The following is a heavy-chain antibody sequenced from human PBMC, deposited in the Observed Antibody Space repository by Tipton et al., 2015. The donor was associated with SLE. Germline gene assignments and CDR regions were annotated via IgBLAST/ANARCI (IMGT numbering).Heavy chain of an antibody. CDR1: DGSIRDYY. Sequence: TLSLTCTVSDGSIRDYYWTWIRQPAGEGLEWIGRIYTSGSTNYNPSLKSRVTMSVDTSKNQFSLKLSSVTAADTAVYYCAREGRVPPLRFLEWLPRSGWFDPWGQGTLVTVSS. V-gene: IGHV4-4*07. D-gene: IGHD3-3*01. J-gene: IGHJ5*02. CDR3: AREGRVPPLRFLEWLPRSGWFDP. CDR2: IYTSGST.